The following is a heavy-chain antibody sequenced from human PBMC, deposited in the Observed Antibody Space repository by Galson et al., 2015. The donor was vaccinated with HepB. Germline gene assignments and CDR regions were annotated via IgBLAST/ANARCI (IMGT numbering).Heavy chain of an antibody. J-gene: IGHJ4*02. CDR2: INPNSGGT. CDR1: GYTFTGYY. D-gene: IGHD3-3*01. CDR3: ARGSVFGVVAHFDY. Sequence: SVKVSCKASGYTFTGYYMHWVRQAPGQGLEWMGRINPNSGGTNYAQKFQGRVTMTRDTSISTAYMELSRLRSDDTVVYYRARGSVFGVVAHFDYWGQGTLVTVSS. V-gene: IGHV1-2*05.